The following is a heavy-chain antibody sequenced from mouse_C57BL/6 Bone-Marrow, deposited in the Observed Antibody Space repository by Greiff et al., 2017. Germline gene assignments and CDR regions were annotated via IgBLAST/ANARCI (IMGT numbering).Heavy chain of an antibody. V-gene: IGHV5-6*02. CDR2: ISSGGSYT. CDR3: ARLPITTVVGFDY. D-gene: IGHD1-1*01. J-gene: IGHJ2*01. CDR1: GFTFSSYG. Sequence: EVMLVESGGDLVKPGGSLKLSCAASGFTFSSYGMSWVRQTPDKRLEWVATISSGGSYTYYPDSVKGRFTISRDNAKNTLYLQMSSLKSEDTAMXYCARLPITTVVGFDYWGQGTTLTVSS.